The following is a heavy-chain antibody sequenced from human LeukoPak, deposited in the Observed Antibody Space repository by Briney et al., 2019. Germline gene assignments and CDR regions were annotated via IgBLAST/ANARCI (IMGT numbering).Heavy chain of an antibody. CDR3: ARDGYQPLDVTYFQH. V-gene: IGHV1-18*01. Sequence: ASVKVSCKASGYTFTSYGITWVRQAPGQGREWMGWISAYNGNTNYPQKLQGRVTMTTDASTSTAYMELRSLRSVDTAVYYCARDGYQPLDVTYFQHWGQGTLVTVSS. CDR1: GYTFTSYG. CDR2: ISAYNGNT. J-gene: IGHJ1*01. D-gene: IGHD2-2*01.